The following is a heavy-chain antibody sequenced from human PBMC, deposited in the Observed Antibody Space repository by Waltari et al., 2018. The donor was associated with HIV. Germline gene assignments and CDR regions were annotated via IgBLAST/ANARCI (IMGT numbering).Heavy chain of an antibody. CDR3: ARARGGVVNNRFVEFDY. CDR1: GGAIRTYY. D-gene: IGHD3-3*01. V-gene: IGHV4-59*01. J-gene: IGHJ4*02. Sequence: VQLQQSGPGLAKPSETLSLICTVSGGAIRTYYCSWIRQHPGKGFEWIGYISYSGTTNYNPPLKSRVTISLVKSKSQFSLRLDSVTAADTAVDYCARARGGVVNNRFVEFDYWGQATLVTVSS. CDR2: ISYSGTT.